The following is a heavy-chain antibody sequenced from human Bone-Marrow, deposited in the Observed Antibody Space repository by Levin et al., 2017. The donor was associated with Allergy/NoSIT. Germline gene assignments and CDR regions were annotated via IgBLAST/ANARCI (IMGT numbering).Heavy chain of an antibody. CDR3: ATESITMVRGPPPDWFDP. Sequence: ASVKVSCKVSGYTLTELSMHWVRQAPGKGLEWMGGFDPEDGETIYAQKFQGRVTMTEDTSTDTAYMELSSLRSEDTAVYYCATESITMVRGPPPDWFDPWGQGTLVTVSS. V-gene: IGHV1-24*01. CDR2: FDPEDGET. J-gene: IGHJ5*02. CDR1: GYTLTELS. D-gene: IGHD3-10*01.